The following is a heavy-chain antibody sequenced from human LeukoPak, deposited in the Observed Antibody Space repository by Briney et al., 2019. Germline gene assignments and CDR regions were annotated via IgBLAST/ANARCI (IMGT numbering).Heavy chain of an antibody. CDR3: ATPPGADSSN. CDR1: GYTFTNFD. Sequence: SVKVSCKASGYTFTNFDINWVRQATGQGLEWMGRIIPILGIANYAQKFQGRVTITADESTSTAYMELSSLRSEDTAVYYCATPPGADSSNWGQGTLVTVSS. V-gene: IGHV1-69*04. CDR2: IIPILGIA. J-gene: IGHJ4*02. D-gene: IGHD2-21*02.